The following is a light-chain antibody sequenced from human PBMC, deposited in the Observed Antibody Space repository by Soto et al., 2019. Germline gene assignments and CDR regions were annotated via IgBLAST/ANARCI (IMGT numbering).Light chain of an antibody. J-gene: IGLJ3*02. CDR1: SSNIGAGYD. Sequence: QSVLTQPPSVSGAPGQGVTISCAGTSSNIGAGYDVHWYQQVPGTAPKLLIYTNSNRPSGVPDRFSGSKSGTSASLAITGRQAAEEDDDYCQSYDSSLSALVFGGGTKVTVL. CDR3: QSYDSSLSALV. CDR2: TNS. V-gene: IGLV1-40*01.